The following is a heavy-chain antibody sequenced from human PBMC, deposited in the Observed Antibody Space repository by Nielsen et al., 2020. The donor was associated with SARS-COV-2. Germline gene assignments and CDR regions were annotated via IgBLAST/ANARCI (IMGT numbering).Heavy chain of an antibody. CDR3: ARKLNVLRLLEWYGGLDV. CDR1: GFNFSDYY. CDR2: ISYEGSYA. J-gene: IGHJ6*02. Sequence: GESLKISCTGFGFNFSDYYMTWIRQAPGRGLEWVSYISYEGSYADYTQSVEGRFTISRDNARGSLFLQMNSLRAEDAGVYYCARKLNVLRLLEWYGGLDVWGRGTAVTVSS. V-gene: IGHV3-11*03. D-gene: IGHD3-3*01.